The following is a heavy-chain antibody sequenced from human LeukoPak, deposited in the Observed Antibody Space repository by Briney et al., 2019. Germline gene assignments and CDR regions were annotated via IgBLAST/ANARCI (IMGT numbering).Heavy chain of an antibody. J-gene: IGHJ6*03. CDR2: IYPGDSDT. V-gene: IGHV5-51*01. Sequence: PGESLKISCKDSGYKFTRCWIGWVRQMPGKGLEWMGIIYPGDSDTRYSPSFQGQVTISADKSISTAYLQWSSLKASDTAMYYCARHGYSSSLDGVDLEYYYYYYMDVWGKGTTVTVSS. D-gene: IGHD6-6*01. CDR1: GYKFTRCW. CDR3: ARHGYSSSLDGVDLEYYYYYYMDV.